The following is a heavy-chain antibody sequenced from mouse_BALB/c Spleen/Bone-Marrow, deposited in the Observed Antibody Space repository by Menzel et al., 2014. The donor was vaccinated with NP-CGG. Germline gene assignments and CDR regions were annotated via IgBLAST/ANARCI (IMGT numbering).Heavy chain of an antibody. D-gene: IGHD2-3*01. CDR1: GYTFTSYI. V-gene: IGHV1-14*01. CDR2: INPHNDGT. J-gene: IGHJ4*01. Sequence: EVQLQQSGPELVKPGASVKMSCKASGYTFTSYIMHWVKQKPGQGLEWIGYINPHNDGTKYNEKFKGKATLTSDKSSSTAYMELSSLTSEDSAVYYCARRWLPYAMDYWGQGTSVTVSS. CDR3: ARRWLPYAMDY.